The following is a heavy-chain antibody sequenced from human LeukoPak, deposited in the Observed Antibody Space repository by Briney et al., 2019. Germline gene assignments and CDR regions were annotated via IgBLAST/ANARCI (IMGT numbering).Heavy chain of an antibody. CDR2: ISSSSSYI. D-gene: IGHD3-10*01. CDR1: GFTFSDYY. Sequence: GGSLRLSCAASGFTFSDYYMSWIRQAPGKGLEWVSSISSSSSYIYYADSVKGRFTISRDNAKNSLYLQMNSLRAEDTAVYYCARDLARNYYGSGSYNYGMDVWGQGTTVTVSS. CDR3: ARDLARNYYGSGSYNYGMDV. J-gene: IGHJ6*02. V-gene: IGHV3-11*06.